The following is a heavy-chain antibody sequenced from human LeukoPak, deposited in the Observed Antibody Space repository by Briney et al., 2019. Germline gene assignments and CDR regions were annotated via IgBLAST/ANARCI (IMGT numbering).Heavy chain of an antibody. D-gene: IGHD4-11*01. CDR2: ISGSGGST. J-gene: IGHJ4*02. CDR3: AKLAAKYSTQPLTGYFDY. V-gene: IGHV3-23*01. Sequence: PGGSLRLSCAASGFTFSSYAMSWVRQAPGKGLEWVSAISGSGGSTYYADSVKGRFTISRDNSKNTLYLQMNSPRAEDTAVYYCAKLAAKYSTQPLTGYFDYWGQGTLVTVSS. CDR1: GFTFSSYA.